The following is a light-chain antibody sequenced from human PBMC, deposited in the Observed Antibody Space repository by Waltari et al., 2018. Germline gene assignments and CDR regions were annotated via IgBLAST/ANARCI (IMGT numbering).Light chain of an antibody. CDR3: SSYAGCKIWV. J-gene: IGLJ3*02. CDR1: SSDIGGYNY. Sequence: QSALTQPPSASGSPGPSVTIPCTGTSSDIGGYNYVSWYQQPPGKVPKVISVGCTGGPSGVPDRFSCSKSGYTASLTVSGLQAEDEADYYCSSYAGCKIWVFGGGTRLTVL. CDR2: GCT. V-gene: IGLV2-8*01.